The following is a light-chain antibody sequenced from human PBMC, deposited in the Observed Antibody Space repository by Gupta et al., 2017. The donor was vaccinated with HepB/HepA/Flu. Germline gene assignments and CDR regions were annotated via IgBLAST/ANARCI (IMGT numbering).Light chain of an antibody. CDR3: QQFNNWPPLT. J-gene: IGKJ1*01. Sequence: EIVMTQSPATLSVSPGERATLSCRASQSVSSNLSWYQQKPGQAPRLLSYGASSRATGIPARFSGSGSETEFTLTIRSLQSEDFAVYYCQQFNNWPPLTFGQGTKVEIK. CDR2: GAS. V-gene: IGKV3-15*01. CDR1: QSVSSN.